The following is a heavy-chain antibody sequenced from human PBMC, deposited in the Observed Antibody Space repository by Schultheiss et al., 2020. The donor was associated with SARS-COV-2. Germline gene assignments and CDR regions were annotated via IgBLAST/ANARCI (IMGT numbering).Heavy chain of an antibody. CDR3: ARDRGQQQLSYYYYYGMDV. CDR2: IYYSGST. CDR1: GGSIRSGGYS. V-gene: IGHV4-30-2*01. J-gene: IGHJ6*02. Sequence: SETLSLTCAVSGGSIRSGGYSWSWIRQPPGKGLEWIGYIYYSGSTYYNPSLKSRVTISVDTSKDLFSLNLTSVTAADTAVYYCARDRGQQQLSYYYYYGMDVWGQGTTVTVAS. D-gene: IGHD6-13*01.